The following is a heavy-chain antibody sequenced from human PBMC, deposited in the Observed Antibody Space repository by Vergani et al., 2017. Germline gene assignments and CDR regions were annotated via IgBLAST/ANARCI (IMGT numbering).Heavy chain of an antibody. Sequence: QLQLQESGPGLVKPSETLSLTCTVSGGSISSSSYYWGWIRQPPGKGLEWIGSIYYSGSTYYNPSLKSRVTISVDTSKNQFSLKLGSVTAADTAVYYCARAYDSSGYYYGAAYYFDYWGQGTLVTVSS. D-gene: IGHD3-22*01. V-gene: IGHV4-39*07. J-gene: IGHJ4*02. CDR1: GGSISSSSYY. CDR3: ARAYDSSGYYYGAAYYFDY. CDR2: IYYSGST.